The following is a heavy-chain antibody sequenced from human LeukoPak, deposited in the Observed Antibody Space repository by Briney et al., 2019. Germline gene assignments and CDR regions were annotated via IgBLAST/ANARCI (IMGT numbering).Heavy chain of an antibody. CDR2: ISSSGST. J-gene: IGHJ4*02. D-gene: IGHD3-10*01. Sequence: SETLSLTCTVSGGFISSYYWGWIRQPPGKGLEGIGYISSSGSTNNNPSLKSRVTISGDTSKNQFSLKLASVSAADTAVYYCARYYYGSENCYNVAYFDYWGQGTLVTVSS. CDR3: ARYYYGSENCYNVAYFDY. CDR1: GGFISSYY. V-gene: IGHV4-4*09.